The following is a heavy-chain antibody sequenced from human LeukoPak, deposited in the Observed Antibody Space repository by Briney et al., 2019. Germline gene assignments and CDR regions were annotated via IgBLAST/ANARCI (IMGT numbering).Heavy chain of an antibody. CDR3: AKSPGVAATPPFDY. CDR1: GFTFSSYA. V-gene: IGHV3-23*01. CDR2: ISGSGSST. J-gene: IGHJ4*02. D-gene: IGHD2-15*01. Sequence: GGSLRLSCAASGFTFSSYAMSWVRQAPGKGLEWVSSISGSGSSTYYADSVKGRFTTSRDNSDNTLYLQLNSLRAEDTAVYYCAKSPGVAATPPFDYWGQGTLVTVSS.